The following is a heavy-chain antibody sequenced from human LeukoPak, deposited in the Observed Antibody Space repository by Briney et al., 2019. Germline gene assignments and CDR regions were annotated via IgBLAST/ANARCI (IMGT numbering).Heavy chain of an antibody. CDR3: ARGIRGAADY. Sequence: PSETLSLTCTVSDGSISSSSYYWSWIRQPPGKGLEWIGYIHNSGSTMYNPSLKSRLAMSLDTSKNQFSLNLNSVTAADTAVYYCARGIRGAADYWGQGTLVTVSS. CDR1: DGSISSSSYY. V-gene: IGHV4-61*01. D-gene: IGHD3-16*01. CDR2: IHNSGST. J-gene: IGHJ4*02.